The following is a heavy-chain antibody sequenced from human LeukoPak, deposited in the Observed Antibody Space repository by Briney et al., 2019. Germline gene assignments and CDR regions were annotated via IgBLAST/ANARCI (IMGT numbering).Heavy chain of an antibody. CDR3: ASDRGYYYYMDV. Sequence: QPGGSLRLSCAASGFTFSSYGMHWVRQAPGKGLEWVAVISYDGSSKYYADSVKGRFTISRDNSKNTLYLQMNSLRAEDTAVYYCASDRGYYYYMDVWGKGTTVTVSS. D-gene: IGHD1-14*01. CDR2: ISYDGSSK. CDR1: GFTFSSYG. J-gene: IGHJ6*03. V-gene: IGHV3-30*03.